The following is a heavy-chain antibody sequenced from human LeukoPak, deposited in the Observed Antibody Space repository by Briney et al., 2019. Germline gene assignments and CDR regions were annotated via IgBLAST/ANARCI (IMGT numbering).Heavy chain of an antibody. CDR1: GGSINSYY. Sequence: PSESLSLTCSVSGGSINSYYWSWVRQPPGKGLEWIGYIFYTGSTNTNPSLKSRVTISVDTSKTQFSLKLSSVTAADTAVYYCARYYDSSGSLDYWGQGPLVTVSS. V-gene: IGHV4-59*01. CDR3: ARYYDSSGSLDY. CDR2: IFYTGST. D-gene: IGHD3-22*01. J-gene: IGHJ4*02.